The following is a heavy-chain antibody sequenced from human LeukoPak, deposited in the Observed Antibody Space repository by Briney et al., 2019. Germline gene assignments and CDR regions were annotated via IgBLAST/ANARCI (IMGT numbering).Heavy chain of an antibody. V-gene: IGHV4-34*01. J-gene: IGHJ4*02. CDR2: INHSGST. CDR1: GGSFSGYY. Sequence: SETLSLTCAVYGGSFSGYYWSWIRQPPGKGLEWIGEINHSGSTNYNPSLKSRVTVSVDTSKNQFSLKLSSVTAADTAVYYCARGIAAASDYWGQGTLVTVSS. D-gene: IGHD6-13*01. CDR3: ARGIAAASDY.